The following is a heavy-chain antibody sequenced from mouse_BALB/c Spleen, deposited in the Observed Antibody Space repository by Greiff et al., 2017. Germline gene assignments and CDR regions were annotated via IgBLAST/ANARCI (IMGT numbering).Heavy chain of an antibody. CDR1: GFAFSSYD. CDR3: ARHTRLQYYAMDY. CDR2: ISSGGGST. D-gene: IGHD1-2*01. Sequence: EVKVEESGGGLVKPGGSLKLSCAASGFAFSSYDMSWVRQTPEKRLEWVAYISSGGGSTYYPDTVKGRFTISRDNAKNTLYLQMSSLKSEDTAMYYCARHTRLQYYAMDYWGQGTSVTVSS. V-gene: IGHV5-12-1*01. J-gene: IGHJ4*01.